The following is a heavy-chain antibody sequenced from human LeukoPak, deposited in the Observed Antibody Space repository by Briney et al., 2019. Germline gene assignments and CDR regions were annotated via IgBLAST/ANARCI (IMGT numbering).Heavy chain of an antibody. V-gene: IGHV3-23*01. Sequence: PGGSLRLSCAASGFTFSNYAMSWVRQAPGKALEWVSAITSGGGTTYYAGSVKGRFTISRDNSKNTLYLQMNSPRAEDTAVYYCARDPPRAAWVFDYWGQGTLVSVSS. CDR3: ARDPPRAAWVFDY. CDR2: ITSGGGTT. D-gene: IGHD6-25*01. CDR1: GFTFSNYA. J-gene: IGHJ4*02.